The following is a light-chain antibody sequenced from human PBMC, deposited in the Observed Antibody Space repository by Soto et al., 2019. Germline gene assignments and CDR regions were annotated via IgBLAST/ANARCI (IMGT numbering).Light chain of an antibody. V-gene: IGKV1-39*01. J-gene: IGKJ3*01. CDR1: QSISNY. Sequence: DIQMTQSPSSLSPSVGDRVTITCRASQSISNYLNWYQHKPGKAPRLLIYAASSLQSGVPSRFSGSGSGTDFTLTISSLQPEDFATYYCQQSYSTPGTFGPGTKVDIK. CDR2: AAS. CDR3: QQSYSTPGT.